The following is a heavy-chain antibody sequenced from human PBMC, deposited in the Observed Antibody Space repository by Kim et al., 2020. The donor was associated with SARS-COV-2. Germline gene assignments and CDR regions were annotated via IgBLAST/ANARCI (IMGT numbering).Heavy chain of an antibody. CDR1: GGSISSSNW. V-gene: IGHV4-4*02. D-gene: IGHD6-13*01. CDR2: IYHSGST. Sequence: SETLSLTCAVSGGSISSSNWWSWVRQPPGKGLEWIGEIYHSGSTNYNPSLKSRVTISVDKSKNQFSLKLSSVTAADTAVYYCASGGSDSSSWYWFDPWGQGTLVTVSS. CDR3: ASGGSDSSSWYWFDP. J-gene: IGHJ5*02.